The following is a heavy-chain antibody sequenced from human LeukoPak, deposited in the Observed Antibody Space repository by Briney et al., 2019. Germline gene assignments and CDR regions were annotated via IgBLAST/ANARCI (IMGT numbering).Heavy chain of an antibody. CDR1: GGSISSGGYY. Sequence: TSETLSLTCTVSGGSISSGGYYWSWIRQHPGKGLEWIGYIYYSGSTYYNPSLKSRVTISVDTSKNQFSLELSSVTAADTAVYYCARSTVNQIDYWGQGTLVTVSS. CDR3: ARSTVNQIDY. J-gene: IGHJ4*02. V-gene: IGHV4-31*03. CDR2: IYYSGST. D-gene: IGHD4-17*01.